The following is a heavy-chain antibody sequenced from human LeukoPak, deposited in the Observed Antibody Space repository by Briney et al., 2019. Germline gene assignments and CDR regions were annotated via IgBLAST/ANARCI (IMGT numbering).Heavy chain of an antibody. J-gene: IGHJ6*02. V-gene: IGHV3-74*01. CDR2: INSDGSYT. CDR3: ATGGAMDV. Sequence: GGSLRLSCAASGFTFSDSWMHWVRQAPGKGLVSVSRINSDGSYTNYADSVKGRFIISRDNAKNTVNLQMNSLRLEDTAVYYCATGGAMDVLGQGTTVTVSS. CDR1: GFTFSDSW.